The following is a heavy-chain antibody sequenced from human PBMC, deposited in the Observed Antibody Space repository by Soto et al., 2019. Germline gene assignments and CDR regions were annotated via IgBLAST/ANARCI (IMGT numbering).Heavy chain of an antibody. CDR2: INPNSGGT. V-gene: IGHV1-2*02. Sequence: APVKVSCKASGSTFTGNYMHWVRQAPGQGLERMGWINPNSGGTNYAQKFQGRVTMTRDTSISTAYMELSRLRSDDTAVYYCARDVGSGSYSTPATYYYSMYVWGQGTTVTVSS. CDR3: ARDVGSGSYSTPATYYYSMYV. D-gene: IGHD3-10*01. J-gene: IGHJ6*02. CDR1: GSTFTGNY.